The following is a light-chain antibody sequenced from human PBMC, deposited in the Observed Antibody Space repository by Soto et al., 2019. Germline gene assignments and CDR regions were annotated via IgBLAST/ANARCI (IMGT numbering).Light chain of an antibody. CDR1: QSVSSNF. Sequence: EIVLTQSPGTLSLSPGERATLFCRASQSVSSNFLAWYQQKPGQAPSLLIYGASSRATGIPDRFSGSGSGTDFTLTISRLEPEDFAVYYCQQYGSSPGITFGPGTKVDLK. V-gene: IGKV3-20*01. CDR3: QQYGSSPGIT. CDR2: GAS. J-gene: IGKJ3*01.